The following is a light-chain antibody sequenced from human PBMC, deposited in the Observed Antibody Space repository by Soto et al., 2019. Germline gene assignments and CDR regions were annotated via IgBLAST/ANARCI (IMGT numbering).Light chain of an antibody. CDR3: QQYNNWARLT. CDR2: GAS. Sequence: EIVLTQSTATRCVSPGERATLSCMASQSVSSNLAWYQQKPXQAPRLLXYGASTRATGIPARFSGSGSGTEFTLTISSLQSEDFAVYYGQQYNNWARLTFGGGTKVDIK. CDR1: QSVSSN. J-gene: IGKJ4*01. V-gene: IGKV3-15*01.